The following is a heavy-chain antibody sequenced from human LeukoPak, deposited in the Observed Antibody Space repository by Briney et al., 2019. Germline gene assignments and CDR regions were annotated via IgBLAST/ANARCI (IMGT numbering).Heavy chain of an antibody. CDR1: GFTFSCSA. Sequence: GGSLKLSCAASGFTFSCSAMHGVRQASGKGLECVGRIRSKANRYPTAYAASVKGQFTISRDDSKNTAYLQMDSLKTEDTAVYYCARDLGSGYDSSLDYWGQGTLVTVCS. CDR2: IRSKANRYPT. CDR3: ARDLGSGYDSSLDY. V-gene: IGHV3-73*01. D-gene: IGHD5-12*01. J-gene: IGHJ4*02.